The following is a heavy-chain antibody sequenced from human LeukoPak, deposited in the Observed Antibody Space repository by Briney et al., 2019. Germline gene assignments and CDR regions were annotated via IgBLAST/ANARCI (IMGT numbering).Heavy chain of an antibody. V-gene: IGHV3-21*01. CDR2: ISSSSSYI. J-gene: IGHJ4*02. CDR3: ASRSVVGSFYYFDY. Sequence: GGSLRLSCAASGFTFSSYSMNWVRQAPGKGLEWVSSISSSSSYIYYADSVKGRFTISRDNAKNSLYLQMNSLRAEDTAVYYCASRSVVGSFYYFDYWGQGTLVTVPS. CDR1: GFTFSSYS. D-gene: IGHD3-10*01.